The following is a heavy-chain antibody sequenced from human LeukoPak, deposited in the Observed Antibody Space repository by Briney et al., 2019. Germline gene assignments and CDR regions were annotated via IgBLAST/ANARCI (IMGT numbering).Heavy chain of an antibody. CDR2: INSNGDST. CDR1: GFIFSSHA. CDR3: AREGQWLDS. Sequence: GGSLRLSCAATGFIFSSHAMHWVRQAPGKGLEYVSAINSNGDSTYHAHSVKGRFTISSDNSKNSLYLQMGSLRAEDMAVYYCAREGQWLDSWGLGTLVTVSS. V-gene: IGHV3-64*01. J-gene: IGHJ5*01. D-gene: IGHD6-19*01.